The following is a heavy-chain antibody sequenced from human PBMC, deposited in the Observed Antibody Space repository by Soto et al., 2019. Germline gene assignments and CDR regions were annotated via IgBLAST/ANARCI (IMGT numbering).Heavy chain of an antibody. Sequence: ASVKVSCKASGYTFTSYYMHWVRQAPGQGLEWMGIINPSGGSTNYAQKFQDRVTMTRDTSTSTVYMELSSLRSDDTAVYYCARDPYHVLMVNAPNLYGMDVWGQGTTVTVSS. J-gene: IGHJ6*02. CDR2: INPSGGST. D-gene: IGHD2-8*01. CDR3: ARDPYHVLMVNAPNLYGMDV. CDR1: GYTFTSYY. V-gene: IGHV1-46*01.